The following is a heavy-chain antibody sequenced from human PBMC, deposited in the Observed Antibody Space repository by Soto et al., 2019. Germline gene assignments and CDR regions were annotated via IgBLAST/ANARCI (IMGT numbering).Heavy chain of an antibody. CDR3: ARANGDYAEGWFDP. D-gene: IGHD4-17*01. CDR2: IYYSGST. Sequence: LSLTCTVSGGSISSGGYSWSWIRQPPGKGLEWIGYIYYSGSTYYNPSLKSRVTISVDTSKNQFSLKLSSATAADTAVYYCARANGDYAEGWFDPWGQGTLVTVSS. V-gene: IGHV4-30-2*05. CDR1: GGSISSGGYS. J-gene: IGHJ5*02.